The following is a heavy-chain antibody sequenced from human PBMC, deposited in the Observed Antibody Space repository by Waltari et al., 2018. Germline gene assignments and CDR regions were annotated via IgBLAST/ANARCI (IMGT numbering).Heavy chain of an antibody. CDR1: GFTFSSYS. CDR3: TRDGSGSSSHSDI. D-gene: IGHD6-13*01. CDR2: ISSSSSYI. Sequence: EVQLVESGGGLVKPGGSLRLSCAASGFTFSSYSMNWVRQAPGKGLEWVSSISSSSSYIYYADSVKGRFTISRDNAKNSLYLQMNSLRAEDTAVYYCTRDGSGSSSHSDIWGQGTMVTVSS. V-gene: IGHV3-21*01. J-gene: IGHJ3*02.